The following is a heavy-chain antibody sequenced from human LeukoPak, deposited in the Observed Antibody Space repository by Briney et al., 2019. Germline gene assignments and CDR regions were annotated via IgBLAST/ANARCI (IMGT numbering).Heavy chain of an antibody. CDR1: GGSISSSSYY. CDR3: ARDNPTRPGAAAESGVDY. CDR2: ICYSGST. J-gene: IGHJ4*02. Sequence: SETLSLTCTVSGGSISSSSYYWGWIRQPPGKGLEWIGNICYSGSTYSNPSLKSRVTISVDTSKNQFSLRLSSVTAADTAVYYCARDNPTRPGAAAESGVDYWGQGTLVTVSS. D-gene: IGHD6-13*01. V-gene: IGHV4-39*02.